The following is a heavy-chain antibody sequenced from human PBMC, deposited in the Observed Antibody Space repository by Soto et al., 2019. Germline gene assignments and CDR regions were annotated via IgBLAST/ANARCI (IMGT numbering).Heavy chain of an antibody. J-gene: IGHJ6*02. CDR1: VYTFIDYY. Sequence: LRLSCAASVYTFIDYYMSWIRQAPGEGLDWISYISGSNIYTNYADSVKGRFTVSRDNADNSLYLQMNSLRVEDTAVYYCARDGGEIIPAAIGGGYGMDVGGQGTTVT. CDR2: ISGSNIYT. CDR3: ARDGGEIIPAAIGGGYGMDV. D-gene: IGHD2-2*01. V-gene: IGHV3-11*06.